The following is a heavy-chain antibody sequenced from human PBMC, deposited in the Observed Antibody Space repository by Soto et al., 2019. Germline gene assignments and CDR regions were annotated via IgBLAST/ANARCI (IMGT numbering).Heavy chain of an antibody. Sequence: SETLSLTCTVSGGSISSGGYYWSWIRQHPGKGLEWIGYIYYSGSTYYNPSLKSRVTISVDTSKNQFSLKLSSVTAADTAVYYCAIRRPHYYDSSGYYYGLFWFDPWGQGTLVTVSS. V-gene: IGHV4-31*03. J-gene: IGHJ5*02. D-gene: IGHD3-22*01. CDR1: GGSISSGGYY. CDR2: IYYSGST. CDR3: AIRRPHYYDSSGYYYGLFWFDP.